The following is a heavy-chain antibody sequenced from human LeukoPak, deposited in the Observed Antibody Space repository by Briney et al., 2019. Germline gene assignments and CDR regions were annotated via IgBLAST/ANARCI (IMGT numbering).Heavy chain of an antibody. J-gene: IGHJ4*02. CDR3: ARDGGPFDY. Sequence: GGSLRLSCAASGFTFSAYGMSWVRQAPGKGLEWVANIKQDGSEKYYVDSVKGRFTISRDNAKNSLYLQMNSLRVEDTAVYYCARDGGPFDYWGQGTLVPVSP. V-gene: IGHV3-7*04. CDR1: GFTFSAYG. CDR2: IKQDGSEK.